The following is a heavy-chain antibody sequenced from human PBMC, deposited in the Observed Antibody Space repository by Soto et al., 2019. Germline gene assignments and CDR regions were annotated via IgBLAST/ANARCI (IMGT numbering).Heavy chain of an antibody. D-gene: IGHD4-4*01. Sequence: LRLSCAASGFTFSSYGMHWVRQAPGKGLDWVAAISYDGSNKYYADSVKGRFTTSRDKAKNTLYLQMNSLRAEDTAVYYCAREVQAVTRYDAFDIWGQGTIVTVSS. CDR3: AREVQAVTRYDAFDI. J-gene: IGHJ3*02. CDR1: GFTFSSYG. V-gene: IGHV3-30*03. CDR2: ISYDGSNK.